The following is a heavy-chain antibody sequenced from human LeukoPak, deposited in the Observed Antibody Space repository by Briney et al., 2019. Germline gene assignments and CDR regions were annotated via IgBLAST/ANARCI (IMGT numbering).Heavy chain of an antibody. Sequence: GASVKVSCKASGYTFTGYYIHWGRQAPGQGLEWVGRSNPNSGGTNYAQKFQGRVTMPRDTSISTAYMELSRLRCDDKAVYYCARAAGPVLANFDYWGQGTLVTVSS. J-gene: IGHJ4*02. D-gene: IGHD6-19*01. V-gene: IGHV1-2*06. CDR3: ARAAGPVLANFDY. CDR1: GYTFTGYY. CDR2: SNPNSGGT.